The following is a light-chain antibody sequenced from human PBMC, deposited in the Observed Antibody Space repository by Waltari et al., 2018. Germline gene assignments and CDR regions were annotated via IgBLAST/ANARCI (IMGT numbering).Light chain of an antibody. J-gene: IGKJ1*01. CDR3: QQHLRAAQP. CDR1: QSLLSNSNNF. V-gene: IGKV4-1*01. CDR2: WAY. Sequence: DIVMTQYPDSLAVSLGERATINCKSSQSLLSNSNNFLGWYQQKPDQPPKLLLYWAYTRELGVLDRSPTRVHGTAHQHPISSVQAEDVALHYSQQHLRAAQPFGTATKVEIK.